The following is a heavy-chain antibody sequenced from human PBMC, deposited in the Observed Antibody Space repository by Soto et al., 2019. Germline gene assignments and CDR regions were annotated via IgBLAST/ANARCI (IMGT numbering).Heavy chain of an antibody. Sequence: ASVELSCKVSEYTLTERAMHSVRQAPGKRLEWMGGFDPEDGETIYAQKFQGRVTMTADTSTNTAYMEVRSLRYDDTAVYYCARAPRIVTAASGIRDFDYWGQGTQVTVSS. V-gene: IGHV1-24*01. J-gene: IGHJ4*02. CDR3: ARAPRIVTAASGIRDFDY. CDR1: EYTLTERA. D-gene: IGHD1-26*01. CDR2: FDPEDGET.